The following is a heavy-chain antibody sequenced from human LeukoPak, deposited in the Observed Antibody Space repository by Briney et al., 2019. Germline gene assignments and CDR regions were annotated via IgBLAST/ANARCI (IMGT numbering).Heavy chain of an antibody. Sequence: SGGSLRLSCAASGFTFSDYYMSWVRQAPGKGLEWVAYIKQDASDKYYVDSMKGRFTISRDNAKNSLYLQMNSLRAEDTAVYYCARALIAVGGTKEFYFDYGGQETLVTVSS. J-gene: IGHJ4*02. CDR1: GFTFSDYY. CDR2: IKQDASDK. V-gene: IGHV3-7*01. CDR3: ARALIAVGGTKEFYFDY. D-gene: IGHD6-19*01.